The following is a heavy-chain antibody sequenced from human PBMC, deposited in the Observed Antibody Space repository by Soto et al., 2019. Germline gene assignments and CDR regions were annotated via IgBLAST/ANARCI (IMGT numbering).Heavy chain of an antibody. CDR3: AAILLWFGEPNGYHY. J-gene: IGHJ4*02. Sequence: ASVKVSWKASGYTFTSYAMHWVRQAPGQRLEWMGWINAGNGNTKYSQKFQGRVTITRDTSASTAYMELSSLRSEDTAVYYCAAILLWFGEPNGYHYWGQGTLVTV. CDR2: INAGNGNT. V-gene: IGHV1-3*01. D-gene: IGHD3-10*01. CDR1: GYTFTSYA.